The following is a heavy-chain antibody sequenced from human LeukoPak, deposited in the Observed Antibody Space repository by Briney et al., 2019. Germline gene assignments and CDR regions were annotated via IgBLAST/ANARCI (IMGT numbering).Heavy chain of an antibody. CDR3: ARLGWTCSSTSCYRPDYYYYYMDV. D-gene: IGHD2-2*01. V-gene: IGHV1-69*13. Sequence: AVKVTCKASGGTFSSYAISWVRQAPGQGLEWMGGIIPIFGTAKYAQKFQGRVTITADESTSTAYMELSSLRSEDTAVYYCARLGWTCSSTSCYRPDYYYYYMDVWGKGTTVTVSS. CDR2: IIPIFGTA. CDR1: GGTFSSYA. J-gene: IGHJ6*03.